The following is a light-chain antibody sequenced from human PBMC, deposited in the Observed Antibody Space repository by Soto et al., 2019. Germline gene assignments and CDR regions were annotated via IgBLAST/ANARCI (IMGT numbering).Light chain of an antibody. CDR2: HTD. V-gene: IGLV1-51*01. CDR1: SSNIGNNF. CDR3: ETWDSSLNVAA. Sequence: QSVLTQPPSVSAAPGQRVTISCSGSSSNIGNNFVSWYQQFPGKAPKLLIFHTDKRPSGIPDRFSGSKSGTSATLGITGLQTGDEAYYYCETWDSSLNVAAFGGGIKLTVL. J-gene: IGLJ3*02.